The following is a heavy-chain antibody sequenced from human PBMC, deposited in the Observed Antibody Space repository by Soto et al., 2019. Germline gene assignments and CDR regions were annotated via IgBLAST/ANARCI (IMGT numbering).Heavy chain of an antibody. CDR2: ISSSSSYI. D-gene: IGHD2-2*01. CDR3: ARDRYCSSTSCPPSDY. Sequence: GGSLRLSCAASGFTFSSYSMNWVRQAPGKGLEWVSSISSSSSYIYYADSVKGRFTISRDNAKNTLYLQMNSLRAEDTAVYYCARDRYCSSTSCPPSDYWGQGTLVTVSS. V-gene: IGHV3-21*01. J-gene: IGHJ4*02. CDR1: GFTFSSYS.